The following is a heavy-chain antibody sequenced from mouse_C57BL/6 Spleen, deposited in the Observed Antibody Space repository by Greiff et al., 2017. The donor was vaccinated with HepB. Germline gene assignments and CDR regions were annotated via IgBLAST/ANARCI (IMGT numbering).Heavy chain of an antibody. CDR3: ARGGSSWYYAMDY. CDR1: GYTFTSYW. Sequence: QVQLQQPGAELVKPGASVKLSCKASGYTFTSYWMHWVKQRPGQGLEWIGMIRPNSGSTNYNEKFKSKATLTVDKSSSTAYMQLSSLTSEDSAVCYCARGGSSWYYAMDYWGQGTSVTVSS. J-gene: IGHJ4*01. CDR2: IRPNSGST. D-gene: IGHD1-1*01. V-gene: IGHV1-64*01.